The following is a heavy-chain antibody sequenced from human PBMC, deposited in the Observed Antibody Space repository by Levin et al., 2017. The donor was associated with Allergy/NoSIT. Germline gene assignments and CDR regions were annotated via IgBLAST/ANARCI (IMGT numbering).Heavy chain of an antibody. Sequence: SETLSLTCTVSGGSISSSSYYWGWIRQPPGKGLEWIGSIYYSGSTYYNPSLKSRVTISVDTSKNQFSLKLSSVTAADTVVYFCASFAIFGVVIIGFDYWGQGTLVTVSS. CDR1: GGSISSSSYY. V-gene: IGHV4-39*07. CDR3: ASFAIFGVVIIGFDY. CDR2: IYYSGST. D-gene: IGHD3-3*01. J-gene: IGHJ4*02.